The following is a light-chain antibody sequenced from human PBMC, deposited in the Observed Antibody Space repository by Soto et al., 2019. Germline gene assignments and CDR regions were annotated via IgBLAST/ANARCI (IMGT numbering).Light chain of an antibody. J-gene: IGKJ5*01. V-gene: IGKV1-9*01. Sequence: IHLTQAPASLSASVLYRVTITFLSIQVITNYLAWYQQKPGKAPKLLIYAASTLQSGVPSRFSGSGSGTDFTLSISSLQPEDFATYFCQQVDSYPITFGQGTRLEIK. CDR3: QQVDSYPIT. CDR2: AAS. CDR1: QVITNY.